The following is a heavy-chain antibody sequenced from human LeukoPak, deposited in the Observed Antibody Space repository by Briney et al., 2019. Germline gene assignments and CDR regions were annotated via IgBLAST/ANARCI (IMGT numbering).Heavy chain of an antibody. J-gene: IGHJ4*02. Sequence: ASVKVSCEASGYTFTSYGISWVRQAPGQGLEWMGWISAYNGNTNYAQELQGRVTMTTDTSTSTAYMELRSLRSDDTAVYYCARGPEYSGSYLFDYWGQGTLVTVSS. D-gene: IGHD1-26*01. CDR1: GYTFTSYG. CDR3: ARGPEYSGSYLFDY. V-gene: IGHV1-18*01. CDR2: ISAYNGNT.